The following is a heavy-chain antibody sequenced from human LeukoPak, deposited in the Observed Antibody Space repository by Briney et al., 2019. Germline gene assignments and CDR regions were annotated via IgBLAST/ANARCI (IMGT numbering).Heavy chain of an antibody. CDR2: IKQDGSEK. V-gene: IGHV3-7*01. Sequence: GGSLRLSCAASGFTFSGYWMSWVRQAPGKGLEWVANIKQDGSEKNYVDSVKGRFTISRDNAKNSLYLQMNTLRVEDTAVYYCARGYGNYGYWGQGTLVTVSS. J-gene: IGHJ4*02. CDR3: ARGYGNYGY. CDR1: GFTFSGYW. D-gene: IGHD4-17*01.